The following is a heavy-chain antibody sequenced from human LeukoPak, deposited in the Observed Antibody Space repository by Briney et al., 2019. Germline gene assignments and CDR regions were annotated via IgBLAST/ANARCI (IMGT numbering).Heavy chain of an antibody. J-gene: IGHJ4*02. D-gene: IGHD3-22*01. CDR2: IWYDGSNK. V-gene: IGHV3-33*01. Sequence: PGGSLRLSCAASGFTFSSYGMHWVRQAPGKGLEWVAVIWYDGSNKYYADSVKGRFTISRDNSKNTLYLQMNSLRAEDTAVYYCARAGDYYDSSGYSPALDYWGQGTLVTVSS. CDR1: GFTFSSYG. CDR3: ARAGDYYDSSGYSPALDY.